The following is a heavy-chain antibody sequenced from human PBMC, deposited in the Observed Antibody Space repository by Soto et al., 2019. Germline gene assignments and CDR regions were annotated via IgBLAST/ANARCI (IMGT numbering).Heavy chain of an antibody. D-gene: IGHD3-10*01. CDR3: ARGWSVWFEELWVDP. CDR1: GYTFTSYG. V-gene: IGHV1-18*01. CDR2: ISTYNGNT. Sequence: ASVKVSCKASGYTFTSYGISWVRQAPGQGLEWMGWISTYNGNTNFTQKLQGRVTMTTDTSTSTAYMELRSLRSDDTAVYYCARGWSVWFEELWVDPWGQGTLVTVSS. J-gene: IGHJ5*02.